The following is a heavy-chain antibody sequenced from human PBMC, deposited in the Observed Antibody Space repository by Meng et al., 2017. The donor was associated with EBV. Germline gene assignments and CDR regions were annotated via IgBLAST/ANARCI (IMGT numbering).Heavy chain of an antibody. J-gene: IGHJ4*02. CDR3: ARERPGGMATTPYFDY. V-gene: IGHV1-69*10. Sequence: VQPGETGAEVKKPGASVKVSCKASGGTFSSYAISWVRQAPGQGLEWMGGIIPILGIANYAQKFQGRVTITADKSTSTAYMELSSLRSEDTAVYYCARERPGGMATTPYFDYWGQGTLVTVSS. CDR1: GGTFSSYA. D-gene: IGHD5-24*01. CDR2: IIPILGIA.